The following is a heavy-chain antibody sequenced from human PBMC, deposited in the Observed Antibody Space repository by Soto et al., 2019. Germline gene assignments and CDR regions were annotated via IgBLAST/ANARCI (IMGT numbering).Heavy chain of an antibody. CDR3: AKDFRLGAATGYFDY. Sequence: ESGGGLVQPGRSLRLSCAASGFTFDDYAMHWVRQAPGKGLEWVSGISWNSGSIGYADSVKGRFTISRDNAKNSLYLQMNSLRAEDTALYYCAKDFRLGAATGYFDYWGQGTLVTVSS. D-gene: IGHD2-15*01. J-gene: IGHJ4*02. CDR2: ISWNSGSI. CDR1: GFTFDDYA. V-gene: IGHV3-9*01.